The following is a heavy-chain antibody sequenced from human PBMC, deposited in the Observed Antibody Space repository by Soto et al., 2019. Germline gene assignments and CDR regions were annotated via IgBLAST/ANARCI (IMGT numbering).Heavy chain of an antibody. D-gene: IGHD1-26*01. CDR1: GGSISSYY. CDR3: ATGVWSYPIDY. Sequence: PSETLSLTCTVSGGSISSYYWSWIRQPAGKGLEWIGRIYNSGSTNYNPSLKSRVTISVDTSKNQFSLKLSSVTAADTAVYYCATGVWSYPIDYWGQGTLVTVSS. V-gene: IGHV4-4*07. CDR2: IYNSGST. J-gene: IGHJ4*02.